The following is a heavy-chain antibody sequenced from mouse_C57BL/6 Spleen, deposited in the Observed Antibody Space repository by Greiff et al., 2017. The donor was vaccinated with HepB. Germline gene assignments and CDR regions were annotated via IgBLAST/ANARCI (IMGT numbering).Heavy chain of an antibody. J-gene: IGHJ3*01. V-gene: IGHV3-6*01. CDR3: ARDGYYGSSWFAY. CDR2: ISSDGSN. D-gene: IGHD1-1*01. CDR1: GYSITSGYY. Sequence: EVQLQESGPGLVKPSQSLSLTCSVTGYSITSGYYWNWIRQFPGNQLEWMGYISSDGSNNYNPSLKNRISITRDTSKNQFFLKLNSVTTEDTATYYCARDGYYGSSWFAYWGQGTLVTVSA.